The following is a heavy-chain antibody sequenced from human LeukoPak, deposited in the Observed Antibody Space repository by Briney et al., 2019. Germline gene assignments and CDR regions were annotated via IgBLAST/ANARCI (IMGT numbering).Heavy chain of an antibody. CDR1: GFTFGDYA. V-gene: IGHV3-49*04. CDR2: IRSKAYGGTT. J-gene: IGHJ3*02. D-gene: IGHD5-18*01. CDR3: TRLDSGYSYGHDAFDI. Sequence: GGSLRLSCTASGFTFGDYAMSWVRQAPGKGLEWVGFIRSKAYGGTTEYAASVKGRFTISRDDSKSIAYLQVNSLKTEDTAVYYCTRLDSGYSYGHDAFDIWGQGTMVTVSS.